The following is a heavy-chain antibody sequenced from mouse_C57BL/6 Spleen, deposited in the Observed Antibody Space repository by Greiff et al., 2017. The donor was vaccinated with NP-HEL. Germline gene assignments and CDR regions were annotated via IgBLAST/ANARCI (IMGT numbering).Heavy chain of an antibody. D-gene: IGHD1-1*01. Sequence: QVQLKESGAELARPGASVKLSCKASGYTFTSYGISWVKQRTGQGLEWIGEIYPRSGNTYYNEKFKGKATLTADKSSSTAYMELRSLTSEGSTVYFCASRELNYSSRKGWGQGATLTVSS. J-gene: IGHJ2*01. CDR3: ASRELNYSSRKG. V-gene: IGHV1-81*01. CDR2: IYPRSGNT. CDR1: GYTFTSYG.